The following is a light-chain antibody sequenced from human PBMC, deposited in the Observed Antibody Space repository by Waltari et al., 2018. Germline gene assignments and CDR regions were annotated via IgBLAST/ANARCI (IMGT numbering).Light chain of an antibody. CDR2: EVT. CDR3: CSYAGPNLPVL. J-gene: IGLJ2*01. CDR1: SSDIGAYNF. V-gene: IGLV2-23*02. Sequence: QPALSQPASVSGSPGQSITISCSGTSSDIGAYNFVPWYQQHPGKAPKIVIYEVTERPSGVSNRLSGSKSGNTASLTISGLQAEDEADYYCCSYAGPNLPVLFGGGTRLNVL.